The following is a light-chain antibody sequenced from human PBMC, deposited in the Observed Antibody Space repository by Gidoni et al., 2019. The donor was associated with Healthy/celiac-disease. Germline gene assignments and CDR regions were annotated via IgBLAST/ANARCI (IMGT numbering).Light chain of an antibody. CDR1: QSVSSSY. V-gene: IGKV3-20*01. J-gene: IGKJ1*01. Sequence: IVLTQSLGTLSLSPGERATLTSRAIQSVSSSYLAWYQQKPGQAPRLLIYGASSSATGSPDRVSGRGSGTDFTLTISRLEPEDVAVYYCQQYGSSPGTFGQGTKVEIK. CDR3: QQYGSSPGT. CDR2: GAS.